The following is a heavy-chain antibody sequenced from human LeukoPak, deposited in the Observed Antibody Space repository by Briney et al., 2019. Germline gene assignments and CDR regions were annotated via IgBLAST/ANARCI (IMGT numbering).Heavy chain of an antibody. D-gene: IGHD5-12*01. CDR1: GGSISSYY. J-gene: IGHJ3*02. CDR3: ARRDGWMPNDAFDI. Sequence: SETLSLTCTVSGGSISSYYWSWLRQPPGKGLEWIGSIYYSGSTYYNPSLKSRVTISVDTSKNQFSLKLSSVTAADTAVYYCARRDGWMPNDAFDIWGQGTMVTVSS. V-gene: IGHV4-59*05. CDR2: IYYSGST.